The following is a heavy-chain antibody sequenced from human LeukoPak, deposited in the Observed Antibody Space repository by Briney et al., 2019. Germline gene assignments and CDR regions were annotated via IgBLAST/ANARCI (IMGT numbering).Heavy chain of an antibody. V-gene: IGHV3-7*01. D-gene: IGHD5-24*01. CDR2: IKQDGSEK. CDR1: GFTFSSYW. CDR3: ARDDSRDGYNTHYYGMDV. J-gene: IGHJ6*02. Sequence: GGSLRLSCAASGFTFSSYWMSWVRQAPGEGLEWVANIKQDGSEKYYVDSVKGRFTISRDNAKNSLYLQMNSLRAEDTAVYYRARDDSRDGYNTHYYGMDVWGQGTTVTVSS.